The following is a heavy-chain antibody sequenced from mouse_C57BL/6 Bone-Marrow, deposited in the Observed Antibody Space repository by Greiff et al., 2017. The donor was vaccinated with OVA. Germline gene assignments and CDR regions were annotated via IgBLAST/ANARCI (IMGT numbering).Heavy chain of an antibody. Sequence: VQLQQPGAELVRPGTSVKLSCKASGYTFTSYWMHWVKQRPGQGLEWIGVIDPSDSYTNYNQQFKGKATLTVDTSSSTAYMQLSSLTSEDSAVYYCARDPDTYAMDYWGQGTAVTVSS. CDR1: GYTFTSYW. V-gene: IGHV1-59*01. D-gene: IGHD3-3*01. CDR3: ARDPDTYAMDY. J-gene: IGHJ4*01. CDR2: IDPSDSYT.